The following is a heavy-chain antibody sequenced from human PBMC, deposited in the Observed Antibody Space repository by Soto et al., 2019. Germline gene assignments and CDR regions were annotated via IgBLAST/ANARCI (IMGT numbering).Heavy chain of an antibody. V-gene: IGHV4-59*01. CDR1: GGSISRYY. J-gene: IGHJ6*02. CDR3: ARRHFRVRENLDGMDV. Sequence: SETLSLTCTVSGGSISRYYWSWIRQTPGKGLEWIGYLYNTGSTIYNPSLESRVTISVDTSKNQFSLILNSVTAADTAVYYCARRHFRVRENLDGMDVWGQGTTVTVSS. CDR2: LYNTGST. D-gene: IGHD3-10*01.